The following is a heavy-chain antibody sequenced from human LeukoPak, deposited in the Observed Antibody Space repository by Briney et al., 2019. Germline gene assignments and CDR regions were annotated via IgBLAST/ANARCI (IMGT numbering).Heavy chain of an antibody. J-gene: IGHJ5*02. D-gene: IGHD2/OR15-2a*01. CDR3: ARETLGWFDP. V-gene: IGHV4-61*01. CDR2: IYYSEST. Sequence: SETLSLTCTVSGGSISTSNYYWGWIRQPPGKGLEWIGYIYYSESTNYNPSLKSRVTISVDTSKNQFSLKLSSVTAADTAVYYCARETLGWFDPWGQGTLVTVSS. CDR1: GGSISTSNYY.